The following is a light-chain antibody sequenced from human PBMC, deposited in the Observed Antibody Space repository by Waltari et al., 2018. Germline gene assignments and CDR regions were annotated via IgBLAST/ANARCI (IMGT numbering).Light chain of an antibody. V-gene: IGLV2-11*01. CDR1: SSDIGAWKY. CDR3: CSYAGSYTWV. J-gene: IGLJ3*02. CDR2: EAI. Sequence: QSALTQPRSVSGSPGQSVTISCSGTSSDIGAWKYVSWYQQHPGKAPKLLISEAIKRPAGVPARFSGSKSGNTASLTISGLQAEDEAEYYCCSYAGSYTWVFGGGTKVTVL.